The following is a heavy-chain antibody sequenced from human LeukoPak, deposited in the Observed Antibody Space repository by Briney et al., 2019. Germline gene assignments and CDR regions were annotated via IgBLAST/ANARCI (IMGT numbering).Heavy chain of an antibody. CDR2: IHAGRGDT. CDR1: GFTFNGHY. Sequence: ASVKVSCKASGFTFNGHYMHWVRQAPGQGLESIGWIHAGRGDTNYAQKFQGRFTMTRDTSINTLFMELSSLRSDDTAVYYCARDENWGPYYWGQGTLVSVSS. D-gene: IGHD7-27*01. CDR3: ARDENWGPYY. J-gene: IGHJ4*02. V-gene: IGHV1-2*02.